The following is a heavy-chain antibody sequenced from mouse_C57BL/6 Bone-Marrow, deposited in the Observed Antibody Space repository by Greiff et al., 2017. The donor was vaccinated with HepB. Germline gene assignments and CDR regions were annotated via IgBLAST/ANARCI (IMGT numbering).Heavy chain of an antibody. V-gene: IGHV14-4*01. D-gene: IGHD2-10*02. CDR3: TPYGNHWYFDV. CDR1: GFNIKDDY. CDR2: IDPENGDT. Sequence: EVQLVESGAELVRPGASVKLSCTASGFNIKDDYMYWVKQRPEQGLEWIGWIDPENGDTEYASKFQGQTTITADTSSNTALLQISRLTSGDTAVYYCTPYGNHWYFDVWGTGTTVTVSS. J-gene: IGHJ1*03.